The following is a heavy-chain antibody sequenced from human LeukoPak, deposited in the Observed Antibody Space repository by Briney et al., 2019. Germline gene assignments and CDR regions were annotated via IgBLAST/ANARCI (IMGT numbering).Heavy chain of an antibody. D-gene: IGHD1/OR15-1a*01. J-gene: IGHJ3*02. V-gene: IGHV4-59*01. Sequence: SETLSLTCTVSGGSLSNYYWSWIRQPPGKGLEWIGYMYYSGSTNYNSLFESRVTISVDTSKNQFSLRLSSVTAADTALYYCARDFTMEQAFDIWGQGTMVTVSS. CDR1: GGSLSNYY. CDR3: ARDFTMEQAFDI. CDR2: MYYSGST.